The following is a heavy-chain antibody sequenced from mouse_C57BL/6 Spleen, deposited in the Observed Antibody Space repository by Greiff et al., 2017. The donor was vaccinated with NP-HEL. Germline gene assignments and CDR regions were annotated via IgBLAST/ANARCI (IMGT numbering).Heavy chain of an antibody. J-gene: IGHJ2*01. CDR1: GYTFTSYW. D-gene: IGHD3-2*02. CDR2: IDPSDSET. Sequence: QVQLQQPGAELVRLGSSVKLSCKASGYTFTSYWMHWVKQRPIQGLEWIGNIDPSDSETHYNQKFKDKATLTVDKSSSTAYMQLSSLTSEDSAVYYCAGDSSGYFDYWGQGTTLTVSS. V-gene: IGHV1-52*01. CDR3: AGDSSGYFDY.